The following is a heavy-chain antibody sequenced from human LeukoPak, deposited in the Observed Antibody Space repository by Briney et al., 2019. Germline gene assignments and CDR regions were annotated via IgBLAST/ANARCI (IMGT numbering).Heavy chain of an antibody. J-gene: IGHJ4*02. Sequence: GGSLRLSCAGSGFIVSSNYMSWVRQAAGKGLEWVSVIYGSSRTYYADSVKGRFTISRDNSKNTLYLQMNSLRAEDTAVYYCARTHTAMRALRDYYFDYWGQGTLVTVSS. CDR1: GFIVSSNY. CDR2: IYGSSRT. D-gene: IGHD5-18*01. V-gene: IGHV3-66*01. CDR3: ARTHTAMRALRDYYFDY.